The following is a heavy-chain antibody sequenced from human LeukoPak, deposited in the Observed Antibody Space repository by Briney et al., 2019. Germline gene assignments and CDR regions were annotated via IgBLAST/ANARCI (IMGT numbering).Heavy chain of an antibody. J-gene: IGHJ4*02. CDR1: GFTFSDYY. CDR3: ARVGSTVAAGTPDY. V-gene: IGHV3-11*06. D-gene: IGHD6-13*01. CDR2: ISSSGSHT. Sequence: PGGSLRLSCAAFGFTFSDYYMTWIRQAPGKGLEWVSYISSSGSHTTYADSVKGRFTISRDNAKNSLSLQVNSLRADDTAVYYCARVGSTVAAGTPDYWGQGTLVTVSS.